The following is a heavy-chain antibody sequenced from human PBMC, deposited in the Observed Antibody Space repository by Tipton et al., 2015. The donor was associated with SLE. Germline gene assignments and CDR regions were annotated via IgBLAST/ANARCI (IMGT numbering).Heavy chain of an antibody. CDR1: GGSISSYY. CDR3: ARRSGYSYGYDYYYYYGMDV. Sequence: TLSLTCTVSGGSISSYYWSWNRQPPGKGLEWIGYIYYSGSTNYNPSLKSRVTISVDTSKNQFSLKLSSVTAADTAVYYCARRSGYSYGYDYYYYYGMDVWGQGTTVTVSS. D-gene: IGHD5-18*01. J-gene: IGHJ6*02. CDR2: IYYSGST. V-gene: IGHV4-59*12.